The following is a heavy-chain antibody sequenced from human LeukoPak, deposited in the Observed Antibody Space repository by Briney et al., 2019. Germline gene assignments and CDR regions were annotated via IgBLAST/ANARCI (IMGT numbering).Heavy chain of an antibody. J-gene: IGHJ4*02. CDR1: GFTFSSYA. CDR3: AKAHLNWNPQILFDY. Sequence: GGFLRLSCAASGFTFSSYAMSWVRQAPGKGLEWVSAISGSGGSTYYADSVKGRFTISRDNSKNTLYLQMNSLRAEDTAVYYCAKAHLNWNPQILFDYWGQGTLVTVSS. CDR2: ISGSGGST. D-gene: IGHD1-20*01. V-gene: IGHV3-23*01.